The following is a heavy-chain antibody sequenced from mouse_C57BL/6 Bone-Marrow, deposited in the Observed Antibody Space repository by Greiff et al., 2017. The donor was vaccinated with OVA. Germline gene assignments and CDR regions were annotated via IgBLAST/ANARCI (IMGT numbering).Heavy chain of an antibody. J-gene: IGHJ4*01. Sequence: QVQLQQSGAELVRPGTSVKMSCKASGYTFTNYWIGWAKQRPGHGLEWIGDIYPGGGYTNYNEKFKGKATLTADKSSSTAYMQFSSLTSEDSAIYYCARSSYDYDVGDYAMDYWGQGTSVTVSS. D-gene: IGHD2-4*01. V-gene: IGHV1-63*01. CDR2: IYPGGGYT. CDR3: ARSSYDYDVGDYAMDY. CDR1: GYTFTNYW.